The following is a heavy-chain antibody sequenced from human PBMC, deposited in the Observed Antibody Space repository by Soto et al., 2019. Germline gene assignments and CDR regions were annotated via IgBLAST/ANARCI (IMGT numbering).Heavy chain of an antibody. CDR1: GYTFTRFY. CDR3: ARGPDDSDVPRWDY. D-gene: IGHD4-17*01. V-gene: IGHV1-46*01. CDR2: INTRGGTT. J-gene: IGHJ4*02. Sequence: QVQLVQSGAEVRKPGASVRLSCKASGYTFTRFYLHWVRQAPGQGLEWMGIINTRGGTTAYAQNFRGRRTVTRDTSTNTLYMELSDLRSDDTAVYYCARGPDDSDVPRWDYWGQGTRVTVSS.